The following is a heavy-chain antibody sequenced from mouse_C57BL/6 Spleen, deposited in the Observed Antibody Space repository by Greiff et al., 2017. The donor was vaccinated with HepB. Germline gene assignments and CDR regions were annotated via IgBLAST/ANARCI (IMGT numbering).Heavy chain of an antibody. J-gene: IGHJ3*01. Sequence: EVQLQESGAELVRPGASVKLSCTASGFNIKDDYMHWVKQRPEQGLEWIGWIDPENGDTEYASKFQGKATITADTSSNTAYLQLSSLTSEDTAVYYCTVRGLAYWGQGTLVTVSA. CDR1: GFNIKDDY. CDR2: IDPENGDT. CDR3: TVRGLAY. V-gene: IGHV14-4*01.